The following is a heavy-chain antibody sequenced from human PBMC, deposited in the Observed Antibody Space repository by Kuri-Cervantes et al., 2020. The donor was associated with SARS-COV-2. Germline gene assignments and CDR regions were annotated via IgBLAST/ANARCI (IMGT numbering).Heavy chain of an antibody. D-gene: IGHD4-17*01. Sequence: GESLKISCAASGFTFSSYGMHWVRQAPGKGLEWVAVIWYDGSNKYYADSVKGRFTISRDNSKNTLYLQMNSLRAEDTAVYYCASAWVGDEYYFDYWGQGTLVTVSS. V-gene: IGHV3-33*01. J-gene: IGHJ4*02. CDR1: GFTFSSYG. CDR3: ASAWVGDEYYFDY. CDR2: IWYDGSNK.